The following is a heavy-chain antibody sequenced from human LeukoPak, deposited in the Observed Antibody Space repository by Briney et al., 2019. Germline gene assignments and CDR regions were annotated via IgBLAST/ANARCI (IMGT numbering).Heavy chain of an antibody. CDR2: ISAYNGNT. Sequence: GASVKVSCTASGYTFTSYGISWLRQAPGQGLAWMGWISAYNGNTNYAQKLQGRVTMTTDTSTSTAYMDLRSLRSDDTAVYYCARGRLSTGTMFDPWGQGTLVTVSS. V-gene: IGHV1-18*01. CDR1: GYTFTSYG. CDR3: ARGRLSTGTMFDP. J-gene: IGHJ5*02. D-gene: IGHD1-7*01.